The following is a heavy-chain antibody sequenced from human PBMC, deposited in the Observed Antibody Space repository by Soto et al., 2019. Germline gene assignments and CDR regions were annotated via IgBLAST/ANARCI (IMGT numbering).Heavy chain of an antibody. CDR2: ISYDGSNK. Sequence: QVQLVESGGGVVQPVRSLRLSCAASGFTFSSYGMHWVRQAPGKGLEWVAVISYDGSNKYYADSVKGRFTIYSDNSKSMLYLQMNSLMADDTAVYYCAKSGNWNYVNYYYGIDVWCQGTTDTVS. CDR1: GFTFSSYG. D-gene: IGHD1-7*01. V-gene: IGHV3-30*18. J-gene: IGHJ6*02. CDR3: AKSGNWNYVNYYYGIDV.